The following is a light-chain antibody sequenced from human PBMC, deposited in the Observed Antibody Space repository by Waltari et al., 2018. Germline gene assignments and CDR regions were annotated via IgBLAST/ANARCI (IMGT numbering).Light chain of an antibody. V-gene: IGKV3-20*01. CDR1: QRVSNTY. CDR2: DAD. Sequence: DIVLTQSPGTLSLSAGDRATLSCRANQRVSNTYLAWYQQKPGQAPRLLLYDADTRATGIPDRFSGSWSGTEFTLTITRLEPEDFGVYYCQQYGSSPGFGQGTKVGIK. CDR3: QQYGSSPG. J-gene: IGKJ1*01.